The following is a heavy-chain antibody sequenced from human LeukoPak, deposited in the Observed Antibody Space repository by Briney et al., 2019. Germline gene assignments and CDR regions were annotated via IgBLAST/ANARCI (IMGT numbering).Heavy chain of an antibody. Sequence: GSLRLSCAASGFTFSSYSMNWVRQAPGKGLEWIGSIYHSGSTYYNPSLKSRVTISVDTSKNQFSLKLSSVTAADTAVYYCATMVRGVNPDYWGQGTLVTVSS. CDR2: IYHSGST. J-gene: IGHJ4*02. D-gene: IGHD3-10*01. CDR1: GFTFSSYS. CDR3: ATMVRGVNPDY. V-gene: IGHV4-38-2*01.